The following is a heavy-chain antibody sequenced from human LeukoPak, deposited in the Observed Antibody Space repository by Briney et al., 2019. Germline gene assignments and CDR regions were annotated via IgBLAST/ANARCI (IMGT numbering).Heavy chain of an antibody. D-gene: IGHD3-10*01. V-gene: IGHV3-7*01. CDR2: INQDGNEK. CDR3: ALSMVRGPFYFYYYGVDV. J-gene: IGHJ6*02. Sequence: GGSLRLSCAASGFTFSSYWMSWVRQAPGTGLEWVANINQDGNEKYSVDSVKGRFTVSRDNAKNSLYLEMNSLRADDTGVYYCALSMVRGPFYFYYYGVDVWGPGTAVTVSS. CDR1: GFTFSSYW.